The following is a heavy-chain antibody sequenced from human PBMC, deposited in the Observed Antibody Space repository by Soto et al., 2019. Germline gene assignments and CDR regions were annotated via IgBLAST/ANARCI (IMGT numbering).Heavy chain of an antibody. J-gene: IGHJ4*02. D-gene: IGHD6-13*01. V-gene: IGHV3-23*01. Sequence: EVQLLESGGGLVQPGGSLRLSRAASGFTFSSYAMSWVRQAPGKGLEWVSSIIGSGETTYHADSVKGRFTISRDNSKDTLDLQMNSLRADDTAVYYCAKGKRYTSGWYGAFDYWGQGTLVTVSS. CDR2: IIGSGETT. CDR3: AKGKRYTSGWYGAFDY. CDR1: GFTFSSYA.